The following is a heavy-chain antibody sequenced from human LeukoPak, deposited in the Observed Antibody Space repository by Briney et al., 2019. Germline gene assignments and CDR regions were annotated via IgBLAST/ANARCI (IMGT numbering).Heavy chain of an antibody. V-gene: IGHV4-39*01. CDR2: IYYSGST. CDR3: ARPRRHYYGSRGDDWFDP. CDR1: GGSISSSSYY. J-gene: IGHJ5*02. Sequence: SETLSLTCTVSGGSISSSSYYWGWIRQPPGKGLEWIGSIYYSGSTYYNPSLKSRVTISVDTSKNQFSLKLSSVTAADTAVYYCARPRRHYYGSRGDDWFDPWGQGTLVTASS. D-gene: IGHD3-10*01.